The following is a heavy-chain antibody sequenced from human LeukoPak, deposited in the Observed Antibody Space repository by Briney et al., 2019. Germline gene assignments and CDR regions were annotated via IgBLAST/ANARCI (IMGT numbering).Heavy chain of an antibody. V-gene: IGHV3-23*01. CDR3: AKTVVPATYYYYGMDV. D-gene: IGHD2-2*01. CDR1: GFTFSSYA. Sequence: PGGSLRLSCAASGFTFSSYAMSWVRQAPGKGLEWVSAISGSGGSTYYADSVKGRFTISRDNSKNTLYLQMNSLRAEDTAVYYCAKTVVPATYYYYGMDVWDQGTTVTVSS. J-gene: IGHJ6*02. CDR2: ISGSGGST.